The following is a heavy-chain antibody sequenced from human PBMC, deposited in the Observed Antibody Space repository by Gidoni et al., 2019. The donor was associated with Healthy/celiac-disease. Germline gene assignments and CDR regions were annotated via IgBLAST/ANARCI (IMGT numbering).Heavy chain of an antibody. CDR1: GFTFSSYG. J-gene: IGHJ2*01. V-gene: IGHV3-30*18. D-gene: IGHD3-10*01. CDR3: AQGGGGPPEYWYFDL. CDR2: ILYDGSNK. Sequence: QVQLVESGGGVVQPGRSLRLSCAASGFTFSSYGMHWVRQAPGKGLEWVAVILYDGSNKYYADSVKGRFTISRDNSKNTLYLQMNSLRAEDTAVYYCAQGGGGPPEYWYFDLWGRGTLVTVSS.